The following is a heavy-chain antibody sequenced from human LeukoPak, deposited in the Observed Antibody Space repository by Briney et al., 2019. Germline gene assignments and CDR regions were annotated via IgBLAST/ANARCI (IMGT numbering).Heavy chain of an antibody. Sequence: PGGSLRLSCAASGFTVSSNYMSWVRQAPGKGLEWVSVIYSGGSTYYADSVKGRFTISRDNSKNTLYLQMNSLRAEDTAVYYCARDLYSYGPGGFDYWGQGTLVTVSS. CDR3: ARDLYSYGPGGFDY. D-gene: IGHD5-18*01. J-gene: IGHJ4*02. V-gene: IGHV3-53*01. CDR2: IYSGGST. CDR1: GFTVSSNY.